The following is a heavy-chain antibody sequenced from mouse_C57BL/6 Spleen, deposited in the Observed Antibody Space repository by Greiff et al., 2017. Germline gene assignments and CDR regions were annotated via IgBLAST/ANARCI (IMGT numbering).Heavy chain of an antibody. CDR3: ARKGDYDYDDGFDD. D-gene: IGHD2-4*01. CDR2: IYPGDGDT. J-gene: IGHJ2*01. V-gene: IGHV1-80*01. CDR1: GYAFSSYW. Sequence: QVQLQQSGAELVKPGASVKISCKASGYAFSSYWMNWVKQRPGKGLEWIGQIYPGDGDTNYNGKFTGKATLTADKSSSTAYMQLSSLTSEDSAVYFCARKGDYDYDDGFDDWGQGTTLTVSS.